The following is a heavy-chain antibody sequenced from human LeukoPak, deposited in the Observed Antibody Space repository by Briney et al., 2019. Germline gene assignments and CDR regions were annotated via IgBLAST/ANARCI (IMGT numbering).Heavy chain of an antibody. CDR2: ISSSSSYI. Sequence: GGSLRLSFAASGFTFSSYSMNWVRQAPGKGLEWVSSISSSSSYIYYADSVKGRFTISRDNAKNSLYLQMNSLRAEDTAVYYCATQAAAYYYYGMDVWGQGTTVTVSS. V-gene: IGHV3-21*01. CDR3: ATQAAAYYYYGMDV. D-gene: IGHD6-13*01. CDR1: GFTFSSYS. J-gene: IGHJ6*02.